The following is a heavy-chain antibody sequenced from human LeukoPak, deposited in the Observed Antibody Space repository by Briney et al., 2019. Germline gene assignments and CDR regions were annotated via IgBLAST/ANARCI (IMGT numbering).Heavy chain of an antibody. J-gene: IGHJ4*02. V-gene: IGHV4-59*01. CDR1: GGSISSYY. CDR2: IYYSGST. Sequence: SETLSLTCTVSGGSISSYYWSWIRQPPGKGLEWIGYIYYSGSTNYNPSLKSRVTISVDTSKNQFSLKLSSVTAADTAVYYCAGKAVAGPYFDYWGQGTLVTVSS. CDR3: AGKAVAGPYFDY. D-gene: IGHD6-19*01.